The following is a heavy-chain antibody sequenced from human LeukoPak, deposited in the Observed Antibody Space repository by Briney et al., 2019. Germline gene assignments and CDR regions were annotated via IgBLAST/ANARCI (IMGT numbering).Heavy chain of an antibody. V-gene: IGHV3-66*01. CDR1: GFTVSNNY. CDR3: VRDQNC. CDR2: IYSGTT. Sequence: GGSLRLSCAASGFTVSNNYMSWVRQAPGKGLEWASVIYSGTTYYADSVKGRFTVSSDNSKDTLYLQLNSLRAEDTAVYYCVRDQNCWGQGTLVTVSS. J-gene: IGHJ4*02.